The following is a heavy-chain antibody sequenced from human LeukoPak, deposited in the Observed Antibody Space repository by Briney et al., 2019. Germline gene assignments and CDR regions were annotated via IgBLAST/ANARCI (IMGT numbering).Heavy chain of an antibody. CDR3: ATSVLLWFGGDFEY. CDR1: GFTFSSYA. Sequence: HTGGSLRLSCAASGFTFSSYAMSWVRQAPGKGLEWVSAISGSGGSTYYADSVKGRFTISRDNSKNTLYLQMNSLRAEDTAVYYCATSVLLWFGGDFEYWGQGTLVTVSS. V-gene: IGHV3-23*01. D-gene: IGHD3-10*01. J-gene: IGHJ4*02. CDR2: ISGSGGST.